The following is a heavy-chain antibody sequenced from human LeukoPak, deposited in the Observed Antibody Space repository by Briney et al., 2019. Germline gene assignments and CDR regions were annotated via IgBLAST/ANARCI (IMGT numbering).Heavy chain of an antibody. D-gene: IGHD6-13*01. CDR2: FYCSGST. CDR3: ARGSSWSYYFDY. Sequence: PSETLSLTCAVSGGSISSYYWSWIRQPPGKGLEWIGYFYCSGSTNYSPSLKSRVTISIDTSKNQFSLKLNSVTAADTAVYYCARGSSWSYYFDYWGQGTLVTVSS. CDR1: GGSISSYY. V-gene: IGHV4-59*01. J-gene: IGHJ4*02.